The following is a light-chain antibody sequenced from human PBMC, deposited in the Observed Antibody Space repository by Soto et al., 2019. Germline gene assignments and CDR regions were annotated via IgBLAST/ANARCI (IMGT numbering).Light chain of an antibody. CDR2: RNN. CDR1: SSNIGSNY. CDR3: AAWDDSLSGWV. Sequence: QSVLTQPPLASGTPGQRVTISCSGSSSNIGSNYVYWYQQLPGTAPKLLIYRNNQRPSGVPDRFSGSKSGTSASLAISGLRSEDEADYYCAAWDDSLSGWVFGGGTKVTVL. J-gene: IGLJ3*02. V-gene: IGLV1-47*01.